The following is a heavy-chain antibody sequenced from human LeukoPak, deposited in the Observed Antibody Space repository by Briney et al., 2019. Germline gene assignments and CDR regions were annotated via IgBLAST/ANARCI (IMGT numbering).Heavy chain of an antibody. V-gene: IGHV3-7*01. CDR3: ARDLVVDVYYYGSVDY. CDR1: GFSISTFW. Sequence: GGSLRLSCVASGFSISTFWMTWVRQAPGKGLEWVANMRGDGSRQYYMDSVKGRFTISRDNAKNSLYLQMSDLRAEDTSVYYCARDLVVDVYYYGSVDYWGQGTLVTVSS. J-gene: IGHJ4*02. CDR2: MRGDGSRQ. D-gene: IGHD3-10*01.